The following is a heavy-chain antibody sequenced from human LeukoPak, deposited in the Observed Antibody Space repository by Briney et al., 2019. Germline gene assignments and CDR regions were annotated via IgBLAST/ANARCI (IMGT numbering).Heavy chain of an antibody. V-gene: IGHV1-2*04. CDR3: ARGLRDSLTGNDVLDM. Sequence: ASVKVSCKASGYTFTGYYMHWVRQAPGQGLEWMGWVNPNSGGTNYAQKFQGWVTMTRDTSISTAYMELRSLRSEDTALYFCARGLRDSLTGNDVLDMWGLGTMVIVSS. J-gene: IGHJ3*02. D-gene: IGHD3-9*01. CDR2: VNPNSGGT. CDR1: GYTFTGYY.